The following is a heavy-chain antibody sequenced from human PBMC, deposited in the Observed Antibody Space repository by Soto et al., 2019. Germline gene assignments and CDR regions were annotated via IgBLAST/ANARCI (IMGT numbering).Heavy chain of an antibody. D-gene: IGHD2-15*01. J-gene: IGHJ5*02. CDR3: ARDLKEYCSDGKCNWFDP. CDR1: GASISTYY. CDR2: ISYSGST. V-gene: IGHV4-59*01. Sequence: SETLSLTCTVSGASISTYYWSWIRQPPGKGLEWIGYISYSGSTNYNPSLKSRVTISFDASKNEISLQVRPATAADAAVYYCARDLKEYCSDGKCNWFDPWGQGTLVTVS.